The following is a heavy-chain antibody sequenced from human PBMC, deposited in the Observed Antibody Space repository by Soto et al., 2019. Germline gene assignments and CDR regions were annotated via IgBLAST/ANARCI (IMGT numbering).Heavy chain of an antibody. CDR2: MNPNSGNT. CDR3: ARVGRITIFGVVTSFDP. Sequence: ASVKVSWKASGYTFTSYDINWVRQATGQGLEWMGWMNPNSGNTGYAQKFQGRVTMTRNTSISTAYMELSSLRSEDTAVYYCARVGRITIFGVVTSFDPWGQGTLVTVSS. J-gene: IGHJ5*02. V-gene: IGHV1-8*01. CDR1: GYTFTSYD. D-gene: IGHD3-3*01.